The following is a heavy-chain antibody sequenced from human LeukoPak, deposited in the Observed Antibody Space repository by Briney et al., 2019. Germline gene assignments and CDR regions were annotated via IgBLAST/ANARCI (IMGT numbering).Heavy chain of an antibody. CDR3: ARDGYDSYDYYYYMDV. J-gene: IGHJ6*03. D-gene: IGHD5-12*01. V-gene: IGHV1-18*01. Sequence: ASVKVSCKASGYTFTSYDINWVRQATGQGLEWMGWISAYNGNTNYAQKLQGRVTMTTDTSTSTAYMELRSLRSDDTAVYYCARDGYDSYDYYYYMDVWGKGTTVTVSS. CDR2: ISAYNGNT. CDR1: GYTFTSYD.